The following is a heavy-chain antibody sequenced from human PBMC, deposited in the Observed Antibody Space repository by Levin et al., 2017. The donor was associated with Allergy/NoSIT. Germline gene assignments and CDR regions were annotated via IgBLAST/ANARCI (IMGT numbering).Heavy chain of an antibody. J-gene: IGHJ6*02. CDR2: VYHTGST. D-gene: IGHD6-13*01. V-gene: IGHV4-39*01. CDR1: DSIISNNYY. CDR3: ARLAAVAHF. Sequence: KTSETLSLTCTVSDSIISNNYYWGWIRQPPGKGLEWIGSVYHTGSTYYNPSLKTRVSISADTSKHQFSLKLSSVTAADTAVYYCARLAAVAHFWGQGTTVTVSS.